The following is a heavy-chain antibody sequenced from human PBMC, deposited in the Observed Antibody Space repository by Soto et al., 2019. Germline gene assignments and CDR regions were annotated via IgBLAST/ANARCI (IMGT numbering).Heavy chain of an antibody. V-gene: IGHV1-2*04. CDR2: INPNSGGT. Sequence: SVNVCCKDSLGTISSYSIRWLRQAPRQGLEWMGWINPNSGGTNYAQKFQGWVTMTRDTSISTAYMELSRLRSDDTAVYYCARGGLPYYYYYGMDVWGQGTTVTVSS. CDR1: LGTISSYS. CDR3: ARGGLPYYYYYGMDV. D-gene: IGHD4-17*01. J-gene: IGHJ6*02.